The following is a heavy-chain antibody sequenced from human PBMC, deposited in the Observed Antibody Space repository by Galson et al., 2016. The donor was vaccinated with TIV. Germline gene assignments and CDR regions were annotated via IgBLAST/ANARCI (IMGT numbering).Heavy chain of an antibody. Sequence: CAISGDSVSSNSAAWNWLRQSPSGGLEWLGRTFYRSKWYNDYAPSVKSRITINPDTSKNQFSLQLNSVTPEDAAVYYCARGAPSVFGVIMTLDYWGQGTLVAVSS. D-gene: IGHD3-3*01. CDR1: GDSVSSNSAA. J-gene: IGHJ4*02. CDR2: TFYRSKWYN. CDR3: ARGAPSVFGVIMTLDY. V-gene: IGHV6-1*01.